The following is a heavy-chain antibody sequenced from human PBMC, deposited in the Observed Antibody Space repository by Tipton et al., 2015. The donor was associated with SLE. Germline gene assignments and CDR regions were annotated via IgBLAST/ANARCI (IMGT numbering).Heavy chain of an antibody. V-gene: IGHV3-33*06. CDR1: GFTFWTYG. CDR2: VWYDGKNK. Sequence: SLRLSCAASGFTFWTYGMHWVRQAPGKGLEWVAVVWYDGKNKDYADSVKGRFTISRDNSKNTLYLQMNSLRAEDTAIYYCAKSRGNCADYSCEHFDYWGHGTLVTVSS. D-gene: IGHD3-16*01. CDR3: AKSRGNCADYSCEHFDY. J-gene: IGHJ4*01.